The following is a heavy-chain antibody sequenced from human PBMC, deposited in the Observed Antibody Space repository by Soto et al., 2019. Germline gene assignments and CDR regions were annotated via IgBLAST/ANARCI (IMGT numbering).Heavy chain of an antibody. Sequence: PSETLSLTCAVSGGSISNYNYYWGWIRQSPGKGLEWIGSVYYTGNTYYNPSLNSRLTISVDTSENQFSLRLTSVTAADTAVYFCARLRARSLRDLLSSDLDFWGQGSLVTVSS. CDR3: ARLRARSLRDLLSSDLDF. V-gene: IGHV4-39*01. J-gene: IGHJ4*02. D-gene: IGHD3-10*01. CDR2: VYYTGNT. CDR1: GGSISNYNYY.